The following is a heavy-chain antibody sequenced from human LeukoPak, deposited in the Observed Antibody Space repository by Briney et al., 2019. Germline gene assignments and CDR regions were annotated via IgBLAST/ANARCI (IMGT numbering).Heavy chain of an antibody. J-gene: IGHJ4*02. CDR2: ISFDATNI. V-gene: IGHV3-30-3*01. CDR1: GFTFNTYA. Sequence: GGSLRLSCAASGFTFNTYAMHWVRQAPGKGLEWLSLISFDATNIHYADSVKGRFTISRDNSKNTLYLQMNSLRDEDTAVYYCARDVPPRDYWGQGTLVTVSS. CDR3: ARDVPPRDY.